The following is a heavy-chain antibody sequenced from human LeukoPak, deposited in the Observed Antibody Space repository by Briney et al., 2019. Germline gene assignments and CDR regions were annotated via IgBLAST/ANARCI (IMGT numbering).Heavy chain of an antibody. CDR2: INPSSGGT. J-gene: IGHJ4*02. D-gene: IGHD3-10*01. CDR3: ASPSNYGSGSQLNY. CDR1: GYTFTAYY. Sequence: GASVKVSCKASGYTFTAYYMHWVRQAPGQGLEWMGSINPSSGGTNYAQKFQGRIIMTRDTSISTAYMELSRLRSDDTAVYYGASPSNYGSGSQLNYWGQGTLVTVSS. V-gene: IGHV1-2*02.